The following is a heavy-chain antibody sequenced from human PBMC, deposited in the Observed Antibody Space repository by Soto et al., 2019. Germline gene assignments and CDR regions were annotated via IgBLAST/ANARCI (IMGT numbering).Heavy chain of an antibody. Sequence: EVQLVESGGGLVQPGGSLRLSCAASGFTFSSYWMHWVRQAPGKWLVWVSRINSDGSSTSYADSVKGRFTISRDNAKNTLYLQMNSLRAEDTAVYYCAAGSGYYYGWFDPWGQGTLVTVSS. V-gene: IGHV3-74*01. D-gene: IGHD3-22*01. CDR3: AAGSGYYYGWFDP. J-gene: IGHJ5*02. CDR1: GFTFSSYW. CDR2: INSDGSST.